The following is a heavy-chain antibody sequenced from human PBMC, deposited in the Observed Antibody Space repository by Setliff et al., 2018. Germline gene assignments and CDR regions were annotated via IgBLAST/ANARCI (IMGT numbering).Heavy chain of an antibody. CDR3: VKDMAGSNFDGRFDY. Sequence: PGGSLRLSCVASGFKFDDHVMYWVRQVPGKGLEWVAGITWNSDNTGYADSVKGRFTISRDNAKNSLSLQMNSLRVEDTALYYCVKDMAGSNFDGRFDYWGPGTLVTVSS. D-gene: IGHD1-26*01. CDR1: GFKFDDHV. CDR2: ITWNSDNT. J-gene: IGHJ4*02. V-gene: IGHV3-9*01.